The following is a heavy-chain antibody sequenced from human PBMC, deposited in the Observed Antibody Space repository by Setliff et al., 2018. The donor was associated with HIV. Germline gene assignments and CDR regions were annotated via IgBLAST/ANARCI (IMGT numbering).Heavy chain of an antibody. J-gene: IGHJ6*02. Sequence: PSETLSLTCTVSGGSINSGSYYWNWIRQPAGKGLEWIGHIYASGSTNYNPSLKSRVTISLDTSKNQFSLNLRSVTAADTAVYYCARGDGYRGNDAYYDSGMDVWGQGITVTVSS. V-gene: IGHV4-61*10. CDR1: GGSINSGSYY. CDR3: ARGDGYRGNDAYYDSGMDV. CDR2: IYASGST. D-gene: IGHD5-12*01.